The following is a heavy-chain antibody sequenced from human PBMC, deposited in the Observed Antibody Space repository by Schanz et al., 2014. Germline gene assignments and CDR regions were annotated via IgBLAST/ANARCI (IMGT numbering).Heavy chain of an antibody. V-gene: IGHV4-4*02. J-gene: IGHJ4*02. CDR3: ARDERDLPRSLFVF. D-gene: IGHD2-2*01. CDR2: INNSGST. Sequence: QVQLQESGPGLVKPSGTLSLTCAVSGGFISSINWWSWVRQSPGTGLEWIGEINNSGSTNYNPSLKSRVTISLDKSKSQFSLTLNAVTAADTAVYYCARDERDLPRSLFVFWGQGTLXTVSS. CDR1: GGFISSINW.